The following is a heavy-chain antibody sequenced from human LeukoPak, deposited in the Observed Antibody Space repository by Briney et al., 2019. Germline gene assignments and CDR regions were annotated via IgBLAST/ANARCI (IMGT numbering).Heavy chain of an antibody. V-gene: IGHV3-7*01. CDR1: GFTFSDYY. CDR2: IKQDGSEK. Sequence: PGGSLRLSCAASGFTFSDYYMYWIRQAPGKGLEWVANIKQDGSEKYYVDSVKGRFTISRDNAKNSLYLQMNSLRAEDTAVYYCARARGVGYGLYYFDYWGQGTLVTVSS. CDR3: ARARGVGYGLYYFDY. J-gene: IGHJ4*02. D-gene: IGHD5-12*01.